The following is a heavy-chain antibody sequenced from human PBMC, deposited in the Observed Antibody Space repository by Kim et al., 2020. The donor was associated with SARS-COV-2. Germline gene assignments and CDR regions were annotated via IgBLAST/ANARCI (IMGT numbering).Heavy chain of an antibody. Sequence: ASVKVSCKASGYTFTSYAMNCVRQAPGQGFEWMVWINTNTGNPTYAQGFTGRFVFSSDTSVRNASMRISSLQAEDTALYYWARVGYSRGYDPFDIWGHGT. V-gene: IGHV7-4-1*02. CDR2: INTNTGNP. CDR3: ARVGYSRGYDPFDI. CDR1: GYTFTSYA. J-gene: IGHJ3*02. D-gene: IGHD5-18*01.